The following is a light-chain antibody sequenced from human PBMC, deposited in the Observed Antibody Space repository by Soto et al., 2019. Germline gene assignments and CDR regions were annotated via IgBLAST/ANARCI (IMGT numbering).Light chain of an antibody. CDR3: QQRDNWPWT. V-gene: IGKV3-11*01. CDR1: RRVSSY. J-gene: IGKJ1*01. CDR2: DAS. Sequence: PGDRATLSCRASRRVSSYLAWYQQKAGQAPRLLIYDASNRAAGTPGRFSGSGSGTDFTLTISSLEPEDFAVYYCQQRDNWPWTFGQGTKVDI.